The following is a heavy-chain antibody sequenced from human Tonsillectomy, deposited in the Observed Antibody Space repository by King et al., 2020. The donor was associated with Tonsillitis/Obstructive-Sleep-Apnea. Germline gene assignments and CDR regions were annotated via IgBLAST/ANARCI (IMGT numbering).Heavy chain of an antibody. CDR3: TSDGRSAYMDV. J-gene: IGHJ6*03. V-gene: IGHV3-15*01. CDR2: XKSKTDGGTT. Sequence: VQXVESGGXLVKPGGSLRLSCAASGFTFSNAWMSWVRQAPGKGLEWVGRXKSKTDGGTTDYAAPVKGRFTISRDDSKNTLSLQMNSLKTEDTAVYYCTSDGRSAYMDVWGKGTTVTVSS. CDR1: GFTFSNAW. D-gene: IGHD6-6*01.